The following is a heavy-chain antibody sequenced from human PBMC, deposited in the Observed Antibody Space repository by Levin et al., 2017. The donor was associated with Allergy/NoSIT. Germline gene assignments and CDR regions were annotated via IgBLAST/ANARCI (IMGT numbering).Heavy chain of an antibody. V-gene: IGHV4-34*01. D-gene: IGHD2-15*01. CDR1: GGSFSGYY. J-gene: IGHJ6*03. CDR3: ARGALDIVVVVAATKPYYYYYYMDV. Sequence: SETLSLTCAVYGGSFSGYYWSWIRQPPGKGLEWIGEINHSGSTNYNPSLKSRVTISVDTSKNQFSLKLSSVTAADTAVYYCARGALDIVVVVAATKPYYYYYYMDVWGKGTTVTVSS. CDR2: INHSGST.